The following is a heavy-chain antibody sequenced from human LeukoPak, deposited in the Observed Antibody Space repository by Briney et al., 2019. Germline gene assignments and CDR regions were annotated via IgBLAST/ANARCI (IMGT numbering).Heavy chain of an antibody. CDR1: GFTFSSYW. CDR2: IKQDGNEK. D-gene: IGHD6-13*01. Sequence: GGSLRLSCAASGFTFSSYWMSWVRQAPGKGLEWVANIKQDGNEKYYVDSVKGRFTISRDNAKNSLYLQMNSLRAEDTGSYFCARDLSSSWYSLGYWGQGILVTVSS. J-gene: IGHJ4*02. CDR3: ARDLSSSWYSLGY. V-gene: IGHV3-7*03.